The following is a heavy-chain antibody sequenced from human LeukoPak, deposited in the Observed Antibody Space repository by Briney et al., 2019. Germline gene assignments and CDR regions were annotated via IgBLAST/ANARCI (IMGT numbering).Heavy chain of an antibody. D-gene: IGHD3-9*01. V-gene: IGHV3-53*01. CDR2: IDSGGTT. Sequence: GGSLRLSCAASGFIVSSTYMSWVRQAPAKGLEWVSAIDSGGTTYYADSVKGRFTISRDSSKNTLYLQMNSLRAEDTAVYYCAREGPGYSSYYYYGVDVWGQGATVTVSS. CDR3: AREGPGYSSYYYYGVDV. CDR1: GFIVSSTY. J-gene: IGHJ6*02.